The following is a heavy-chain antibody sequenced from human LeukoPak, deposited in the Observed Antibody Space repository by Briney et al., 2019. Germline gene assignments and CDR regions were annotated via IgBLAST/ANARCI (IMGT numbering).Heavy chain of an antibody. Sequence: SETLSLTCTVSGGSSSLYYWSWMRQPPGPGLEWSGYIYYSGSTNYNPSLRSRVTISVDTSKTQSSLKLSSGTAAGTAVYYCARSQWLGAFDIWGEGTMVTVSS. J-gene: IGHJ3*02. CDR1: GGSSSLYY. D-gene: IGHD6-19*01. V-gene: IGHV4-59*08. CDR2: IYYSGST. CDR3: ARSQWLGAFDI.